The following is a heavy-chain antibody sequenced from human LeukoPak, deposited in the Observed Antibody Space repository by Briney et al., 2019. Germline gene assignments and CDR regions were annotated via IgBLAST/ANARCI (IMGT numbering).Heavy chain of an antibody. CDR3: AKSRYYAGMDV. D-gene: IGHD3-10*01. Sequence: GGSLRLSCAASGSTFDDYAMHWVRQAPGKGLEWVSGISWNSGSIGYADSVKGRFTISRDNAKNSLYLQMNSLRAEDTALYYCAKSRYYAGMDVWGQGTTVTVSS. J-gene: IGHJ6*02. CDR2: ISWNSGSI. CDR1: GSTFDDYA. V-gene: IGHV3-9*01.